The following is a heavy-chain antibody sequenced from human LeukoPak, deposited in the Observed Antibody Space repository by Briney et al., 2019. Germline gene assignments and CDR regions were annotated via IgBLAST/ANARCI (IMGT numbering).Heavy chain of an antibody. CDR1: GGTFSSYG. V-gene: IGHV1-69*13. D-gene: IGHD5-24*01. J-gene: IGHJ6*03. CDR2: IIPIFGTA. CDR3: ARATRDGWDFYYYYMDV. Sequence: ASVKVSCKASGGTFSSYGISWVRQAPGQGLELMGGIIPIFGTANYAQKFQGRVTITADESTSTAYMELSSLRSEDTAVYYCARATRDGWDFYYYYMDVWGKGTTVTISS.